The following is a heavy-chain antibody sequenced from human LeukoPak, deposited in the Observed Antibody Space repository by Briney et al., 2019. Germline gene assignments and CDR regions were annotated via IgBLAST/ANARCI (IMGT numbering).Heavy chain of an antibody. CDR3: ARSPRDGYNSFDF. J-gene: IGHJ4*02. CDR2: VSYDGTTK. V-gene: IGHV3-30-3*01. Sequence: PGGSLRLSCAASGFTFSNHAMQWVRQAPGKGREWVAVVSYDGTTKYYADSVKGRFTISRDNSKNTLYLQMNSLRAEDTAVYYCARSPRDGYNSFDFWGQGTLVTVSS. CDR1: GFTFSNHA. D-gene: IGHD5-24*01.